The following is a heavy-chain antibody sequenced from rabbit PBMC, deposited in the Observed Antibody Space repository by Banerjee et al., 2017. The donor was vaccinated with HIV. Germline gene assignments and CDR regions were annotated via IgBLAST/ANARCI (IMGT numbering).Heavy chain of an antibody. CDR3: ARDNSNSYAYHLDL. Sequence: QEQLEESGGDLVKPGGSLTLTCTASGFSFSSSYWICWVRQAPGKGLEWIACIYGGSSGSTYYASWAKGRFTISKASSTTVTLQMTSLTAADTATYFCARDNSNSYAYHLDLWGQGTLVTVS. J-gene: IGHJ3*01. D-gene: IGHD6-1*01. CDR1: GFSFSSSYW. CDR2: IYGGSSGST. V-gene: IGHV1S45*01.